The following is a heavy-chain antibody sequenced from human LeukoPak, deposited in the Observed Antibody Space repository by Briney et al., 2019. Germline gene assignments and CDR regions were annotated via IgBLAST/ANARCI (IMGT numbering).Heavy chain of an antibody. V-gene: IGHV4-31*03. CDR3: ARDSGWLQLGAYYYYGMDV. D-gene: IGHD5-24*01. Sequence: PSETLSLTCTVSGGSISSGGYYWSWIRQHPGTGLEWIGYIYYSGNTYYNPSLKSRVTISVDTSKNQFSLKLSSVTAADTAVYYCARDSGWLQLGAYYYYGMDVWGQGTTVTVPS. CDR1: GGSISSGGYY. J-gene: IGHJ6*02. CDR2: IYYSGNT.